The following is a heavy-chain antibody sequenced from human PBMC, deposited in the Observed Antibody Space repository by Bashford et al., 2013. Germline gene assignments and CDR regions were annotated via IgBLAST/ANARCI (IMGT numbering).Heavy chain of an antibody. D-gene: IGHD3-16*01. CDR3: TRDRPYDGHSAFDF. J-gene: IGHJ4*02. Sequence: VRQAPGKGLEWVGRTRNKAKYYTTEYAASVQGRFIVSRDDSNNAVVLQMNSLKTEDTAVYYCTRDRPYDGHSAFDFWGQGTLVTVSS. V-gene: IGHV3-72*01. CDR2: TRNKAKYYTT.